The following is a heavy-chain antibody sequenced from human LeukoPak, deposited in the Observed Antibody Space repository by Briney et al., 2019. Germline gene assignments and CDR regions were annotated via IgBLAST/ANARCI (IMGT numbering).Heavy chain of an antibody. D-gene: IGHD6-19*01. CDR1: GGSISSSSYY. V-gene: IGHV4-39*01. CDR3: ARRSGWYEYYYYYMDV. J-gene: IGHJ6*03. CDR2: IYYSGST. Sequence: PSETLSLTCTVSGGSISSSSYYWGWIRQPPGKGLEWIGSIYYSGSTYYNPSLKSRVTISVDTSKNQFSLKLSSVTAADTAVYYCARRSGWYEYYYYYMDVWGKGTTVTISS.